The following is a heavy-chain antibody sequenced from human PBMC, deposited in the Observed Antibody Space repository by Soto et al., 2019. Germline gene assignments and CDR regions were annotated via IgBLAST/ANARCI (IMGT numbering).Heavy chain of an antibody. CDR1: GGSISGSYYY. Sequence: PSETLSLTCAVSGGSISGSYYYWGWLRQSPGRGPEWIGSVFYTGFTSYNPSLKSRVSVSVDTSKNQFSLKVSAVTAADTAVYYCASSQKGYNWNYFDHWGQGAPVTVSS. V-gene: IGHV4-39*01. CDR2: VFYTGFT. J-gene: IGHJ4*02. D-gene: IGHD1-20*01. CDR3: ASSQKGYNWNYFDH.